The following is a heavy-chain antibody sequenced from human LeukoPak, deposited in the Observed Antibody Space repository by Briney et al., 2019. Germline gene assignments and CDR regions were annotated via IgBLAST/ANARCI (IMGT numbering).Heavy chain of an antibody. CDR1: GFTFSDYY. V-gene: IGHV3-11*01. J-gene: IGHJ4*02. CDR2: ISSSGSTI. CDR3: ARSLDYHFDY. Sequence: GGSLRLSCAAPGFTFSDYYMSWIRQAPGKGLEWLSYISSSGSTIYYADSVKGRFSISRDNAKNSLYLQMNSLRAEDTAVYYCARSLDYHFDYWGQGTLVTVSS. D-gene: IGHD3/OR15-3a*01.